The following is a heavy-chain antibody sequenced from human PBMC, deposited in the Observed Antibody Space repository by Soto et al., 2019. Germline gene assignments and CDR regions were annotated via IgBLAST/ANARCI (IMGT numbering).Heavy chain of an antibody. CDR1: GFVFRSFA. CDR3: ARGGAYYSASGSYFITPPGEY. V-gene: IGHV3-30*04. CDR2: MSYDGKIE. J-gene: IGHJ4*02. Sequence: QVRLVESGGGVVQPGRSLRLSCLASGFVFRSFAMHWVRQAPGKGLEWVAVMSYDGKIEYSADSVKGRFTISRDNLKDTLFLQMTSLRPEDTAVYYCARGGAYYSASGSYFITPPGEYWCQGTLVTVSS. D-gene: IGHD3-10*01.